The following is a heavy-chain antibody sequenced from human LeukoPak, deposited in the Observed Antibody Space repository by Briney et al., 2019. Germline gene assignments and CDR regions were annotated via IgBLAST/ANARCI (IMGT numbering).Heavy chain of an antibody. V-gene: IGHV3-23*01. D-gene: IGHD6-19*01. J-gene: IGHJ4*02. CDR3: AKFERTIAVALDY. CDR1: EFTFSNYA. Sequence: GGSLRLSCAASEFTFSNYAMSWVRQAPGKGLEWVSGSTGTGYSTYYADSVKGRFTISRDNSKNTLYLQMNSLRAEDTAVYYCAKFERTIAVALDYWGQGTLVTVSS. CDR2: STGTGYST.